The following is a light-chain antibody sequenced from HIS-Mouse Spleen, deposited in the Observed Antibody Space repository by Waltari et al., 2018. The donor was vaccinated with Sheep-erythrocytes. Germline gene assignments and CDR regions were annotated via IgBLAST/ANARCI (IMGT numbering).Light chain of an antibody. V-gene: IGLV1-44*01. CDR2: SNK. J-gene: IGLJ2*01. CDR3: AAWDDSLNGVV. Sequence: QSVPTQPPSASGTPGQRVTISCSGSSSNIGSNTVNWYQQLPGTAPKLLIYSNKQRPSGVPDRFSGSKSGTSASLAISGLQSEDEADYYCAAWDDSLNGVVFGGGTKLTVL. CDR1: SSNIGSNT.